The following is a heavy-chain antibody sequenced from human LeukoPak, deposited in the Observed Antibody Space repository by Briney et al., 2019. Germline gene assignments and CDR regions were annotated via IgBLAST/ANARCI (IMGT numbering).Heavy chain of an antibody. CDR3: ATGPIDMIVDYLHY. J-gene: IGHJ4*02. Sequence: ASVKVSCKISGHTLTDLSMHWVRQAPGKGLEWMGRFDPEDGEKIYAQRFQGRVTMTEDTSTDTAYMKLSSLRSEDTAVYYCATGPIDMIVDYLHYWGQGTLVTVSS. D-gene: IGHD3-16*01. V-gene: IGHV1-24*01. CDR1: GHTLTDLS. CDR2: FDPEDGEK.